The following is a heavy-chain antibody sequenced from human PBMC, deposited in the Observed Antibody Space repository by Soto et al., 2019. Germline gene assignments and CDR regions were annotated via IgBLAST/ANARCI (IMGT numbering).Heavy chain of an antibody. CDR2: ISHSGRT. CDR1: GASLRSGSYY. Sequence: SETLSLTCTVSGASLRSGSYYWSWIRQPPGKGLEWIGYISHSGRTNYNPSLKSRLTMSVDTSQNQFSLQLNSVTAADTAVYYCSYGSSFDYWGQGTLVTVSS. V-gene: IGHV4-61*01. CDR3: SYGSSFDY. D-gene: IGHD3-10*01. J-gene: IGHJ4*02.